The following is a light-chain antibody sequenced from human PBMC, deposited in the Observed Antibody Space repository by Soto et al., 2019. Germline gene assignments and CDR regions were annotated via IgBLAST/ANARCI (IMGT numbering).Light chain of an antibody. Sequence: EIVLTQSPGTLSLSPGERATLSCRASQSVNNNYLVWYQQNPGQPPRLLIYGASSRATGIPDRFSGSGSGTDFPLTNSRLEPEDFAVYCCQQYGSSPFTFGPGTKVDIK. CDR3: QQYGSSPFT. CDR1: QSVNNNY. V-gene: IGKV3-20*01. CDR2: GAS. J-gene: IGKJ3*01.